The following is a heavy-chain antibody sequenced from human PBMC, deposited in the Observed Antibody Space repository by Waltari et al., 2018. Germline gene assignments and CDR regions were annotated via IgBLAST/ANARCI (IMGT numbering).Heavy chain of an antibody. Sequence: QVQLQQWGAGLLKPLENLSLTCAVYGGSFRGYYWRWIRQPPGVGLGWIGANNHSGSTNYNPSLKSRVNISVDTSKNQLSLKLSSVNAGDTAVYYCAREGISSWYQRGFYFDYWGQGTLVTVSS. V-gene: IGHV4-34*01. J-gene: IGHJ4*02. CDR1: GGSFRGYY. CDR2: NNHSGST. CDR3: AREGISSWYQRGFYFDY. D-gene: IGHD6-13*01.